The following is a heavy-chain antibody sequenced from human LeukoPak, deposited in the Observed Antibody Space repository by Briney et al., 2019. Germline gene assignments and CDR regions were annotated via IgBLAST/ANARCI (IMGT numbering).Heavy chain of an antibody. CDR2: ISGSGSST. CDR3: ARSKTAADDAFDI. D-gene: IGHD6-13*01. Sequence: PGGSLRLSCAASGFTFSSYGMSWVRQAPGKGLEWVSAISGSGSSTYYAASVKGRFTISRDNSKNTLYLQMNSLRAEDTAVYYCARSKTAADDAFDIWGQGTMVTVSS. CDR1: GFTFSSYG. V-gene: IGHV3-23*01. J-gene: IGHJ3*02.